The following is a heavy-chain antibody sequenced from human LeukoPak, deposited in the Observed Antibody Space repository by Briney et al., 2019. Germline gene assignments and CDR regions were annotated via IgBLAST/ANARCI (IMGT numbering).Heavy chain of an antibody. V-gene: IGHV3-7*01. CDR3: ARKQGQIYCSSTSCHVGPFDI. D-gene: IGHD2-2*01. J-gene: IGHJ3*02. CDR2: IKQDGSEK. Sequence: GGSLRLSCAASGFTFSSYWMSWVRQAPGKGLEWVANIKQDGSEKYYVDSVKGRFTISRDNAKNSLYLQMNSLRAEDTAVYYRARKQGQIYCSSTSCHVGPFDIWGQGTMVTVSS. CDR1: GFTFSSYW.